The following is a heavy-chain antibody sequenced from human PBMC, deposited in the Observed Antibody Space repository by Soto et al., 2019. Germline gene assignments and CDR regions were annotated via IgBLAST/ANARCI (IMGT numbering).Heavy chain of an antibody. Sequence: PGGSLRLTCAASGFTFSSNAMSWVRQAQGKGLEWVSASSGSGGSTYYADSVKGRFTISRDNSKNTLYLQMNSLRAEDTAVYYCAKMGNAGYCSGRSCYENYYYGMDVWGQGTTVTVSS. CDR2: SSGSGGST. D-gene: IGHD2-15*01. V-gene: IGHV3-23*01. CDR1: GFTFSSNA. J-gene: IGHJ6*02. CDR3: AKMGNAGYCSGRSCYENYYYGMDV.